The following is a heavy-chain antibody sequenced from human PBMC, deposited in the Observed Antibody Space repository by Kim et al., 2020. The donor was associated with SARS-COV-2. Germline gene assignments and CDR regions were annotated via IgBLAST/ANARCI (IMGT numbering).Heavy chain of an antibody. D-gene: IGHD2-15*01. J-gene: IGHJ4*02. V-gene: IGHV3-64D*09. Sequence: DSVKGRFTISRDNSKNTLYLQMSSLRVEDTAVYYCVKRYCSGGSCYYFDYWGQGTLVTVSS. CDR3: VKRYCSGGSCYYFDY.